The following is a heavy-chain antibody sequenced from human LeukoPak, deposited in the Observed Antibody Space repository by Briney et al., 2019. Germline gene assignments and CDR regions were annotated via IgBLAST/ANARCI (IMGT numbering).Heavy chain of an antibody. V-gene: IGHV1-2*02. Sequence: ASVKVSCKTSGYIFTGYYIHWARQAPGQGLEWMGWINPNSGGTKYGQKFQGRVTMTRDTSISTAYMELSRLRSDDTAVYYCARDGERRTPAAAGNGEVDYWGQGTLVTVSS. CDR2: INPNSGGT. CDR3: ARDGERRTPAAAGNGEVDY. J-gene: IGHJ4*02. D-gene: IGHD6-25*01. CDR1: GYIFTGYY.